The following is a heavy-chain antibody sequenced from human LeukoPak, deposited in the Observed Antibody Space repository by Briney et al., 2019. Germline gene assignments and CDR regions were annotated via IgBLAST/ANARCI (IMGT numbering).Heavy chain of an antibody. D-gene: IGHD5-24*01. V-gene: IGHV4-59*01. CDR3: ARRINYFDY. Sequence: SETLSLTCTFSGGSISSYYWSWVRQPPGKGLEWVGYIYYSGSTNYNPSLKSRVTMSVDTSKNQFSLKLRSVTTTDTAVYYCARRINYFDYWGLGTLVTVSS. J-gene: IGHJ4*02. CDR2: IYYSGST. CDR1: GGSISSYY.